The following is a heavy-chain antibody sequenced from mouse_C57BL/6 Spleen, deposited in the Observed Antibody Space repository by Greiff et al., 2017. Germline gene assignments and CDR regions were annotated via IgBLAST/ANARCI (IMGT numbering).Heavy chain of an antibody. V-gene: IGHV1-52*01. CDR3: ARSSYYGSRYYFDY. Sequence: QVQLQQPGAELVRPGSSVKLSCKASGYTFTSYWMHWVKQRPIQGLEWIGNIDPSDSETHYNQKFKDKATLTVDKSSSTAYMQLSSLTSEDSAVYYCARSSYYGSRYYFDYWGQGTTLTVSS. D-gene: IGHD1-1*01. J-gene: IGHJ2*01. CDR2: IDPSDSET. CDR1: GYTFTSYW.